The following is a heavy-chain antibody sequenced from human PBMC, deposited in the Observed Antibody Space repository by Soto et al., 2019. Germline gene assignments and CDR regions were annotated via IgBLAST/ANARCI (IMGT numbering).Heavy chain of an antibody. V-gene: IGHV1-3*01. CDR1: GYTFTSYT. CDR2: INAGNGNT. CDR3: ARRNYDILTGPDY. D-gene: IGHD3-9*01. J-gene: IGHJ4*02. Sequence: ASVKVSCKASGYTFTSYTMHWVRQAPGQRLEWMGWINAGNGNTKYSQKFQGRVTISRDTSARTAYMELSSLRSEDTAVYYCARRNYDILTGPDYWGQGTLVTVSS.